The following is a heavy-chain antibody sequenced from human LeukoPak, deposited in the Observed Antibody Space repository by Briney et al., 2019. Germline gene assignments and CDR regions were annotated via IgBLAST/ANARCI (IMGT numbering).Heavy chain of an antibody. D-gene: IGHD3-10*01. J-gene: IGHJ4*02. CDR2: IKQDGSEK. Sequence: GGSLRLSCAASGFTFSSYWMTWVRQAPGKGLEWVASIKQDGSEKYYMDSVKGRFTISRDNAKNSLYLQMNSLRNEDTDVYYCARTPTGREDYWGQGTLVTVSS. CDR3: ARTPTGREDY. CDR1: GFTFSSYW. V-gene: IGHV3-7*01.